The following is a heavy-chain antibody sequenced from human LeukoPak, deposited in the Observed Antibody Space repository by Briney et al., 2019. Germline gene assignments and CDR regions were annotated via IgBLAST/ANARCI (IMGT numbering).Heavy chain of an antibody. J-gene: IGHJ4*02. Sequence: GGSLRLSCAASGFTFSSYGMHWVRQAPGTGLEWVAVIWYDGNNKNYAESVKGRFTLSRDNAMNTLYLQVNSLRAEDTAVYFCARARDNYEIISFSALVYWGQKAQGTVTS. V-gene: IGHV3-33*01. CDR3: ARARDNYEIISFSALVY. D-gene: IGHD3-16*01. CDR2: IWYDGNNK. CDR1: GFTFSSYG.